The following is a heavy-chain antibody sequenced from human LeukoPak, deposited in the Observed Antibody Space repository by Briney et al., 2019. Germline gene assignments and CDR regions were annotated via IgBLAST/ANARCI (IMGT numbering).Heavy chain of an antibody. CDR3: ASFCSSTSCYTGS. Sequence: GGSLRLSCAASGFTFSSYWMSWVRQAPGKGLEWVANIKQDGSEKYYVDSVKGRFTISRDNAKNSLYLQMNSLRAEDTAVYYCASFCSSTSCYTGSWGQGTLVTVSS. D-gene: IGHD2-2*02. CDR2: IKQDGSEK. J-gene: IGHJ5*02. V-gene: IGHV3-7*01. CDR1: GFTFSSYW.